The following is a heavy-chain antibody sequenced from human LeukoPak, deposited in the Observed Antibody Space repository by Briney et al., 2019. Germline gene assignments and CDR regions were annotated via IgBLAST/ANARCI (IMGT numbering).Heavy chain of an antibody. CDR2: INPNSDGT. CDR1: GYTFTDYY. V-gene: IGHV1-2*02. J-gene: IGHJ6*03. Sequence: GASVKVSCKASGYTFTDYYMHWVRQAPGQGHEWMGWINPNSDGTNYAQKFLGRVTMTRDTSISTAYMELSRLKSDDTAVYYCAREYYDILTGYNPYYYMDVWGKGTTVTVSS. D-gene: IGHD3-9*01. CDR3: AREYYDILTGYNPYYYMDV.